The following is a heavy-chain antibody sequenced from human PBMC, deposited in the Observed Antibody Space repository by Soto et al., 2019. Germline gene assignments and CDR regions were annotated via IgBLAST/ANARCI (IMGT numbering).Heavy chain of an antibody. J-gene: IGHJ5*02. CDR1: GYTFTSYG. Sequence: ASVKVSCKASGYTFTSYGISWVRQAPGQGLEWLGWINSYNGNTNYAQKLQGRVTMTTDTSTSTAYMELRSLRSDDTAVYYCAREPVAGIWFDPWGQGTLVTVS. V-gene: IGHV1-18*01. CDR2: INSYNGNT. CDR3: AREPVAGIWFDP. D-gene: IGHD6-19*01.